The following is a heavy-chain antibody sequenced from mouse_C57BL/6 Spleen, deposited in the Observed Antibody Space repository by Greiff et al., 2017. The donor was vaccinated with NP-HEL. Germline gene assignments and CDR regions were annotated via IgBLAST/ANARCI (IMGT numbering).Heavy chain of an antibody. D-gene: IGHD1-1*01. V-gene: IGHV1-15*01. Sequence: VQLQQSGAELVRPGASVTLSCKASGYTFTDYEMHWVKQTPVHGLEWIGAIDPETGGTAYNQKFKGKAILTADKSSSTAYMELRSLTSEDSAVYYCTNYYGSSYRSDYWGQGTTLTVSS. CDR3: TNYYGSSYRSDY. CDR1: GYTFTDYE. CDR2: IDPETGGT. J-gene: IGHJ2*01.